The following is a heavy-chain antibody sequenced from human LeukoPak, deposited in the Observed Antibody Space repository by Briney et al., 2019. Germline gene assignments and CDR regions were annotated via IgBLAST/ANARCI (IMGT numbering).Heavy chain of an antibody. Sequence: EASVNVSCKASGGTFSSYAISWVRQAPGQGLEWMGGIIPIFGTANYAQKFQGRVTITAAESTRTAYMELRTLRSEDTAIYYCARGSGETGGYYYVYWGRGTPVTVSS. CDR1: GGTFSSYA. D-gene: IGHD3-22*01. CDR3: ARGSGETGGYYYVY. V-gene: IGHV1-69*01. CDR2: IIPIFGTA. J-gene: IGHJ4*02.